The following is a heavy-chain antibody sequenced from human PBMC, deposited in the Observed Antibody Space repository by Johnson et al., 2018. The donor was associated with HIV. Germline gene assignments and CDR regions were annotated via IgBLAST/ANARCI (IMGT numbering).Heavy chain of an antibody. Sequence: EMQLVESGGGLVQPGGSLRLSCAASGFTFSSNYMSWVRQAPGKGLEWVSVIYSGDRTYSAVSVKGRFTISRDNAKNSLYVQMNSLRAEDTAVYYCAREALPGAVDIWGQGTLVTVSS. CDR1: GFTFSSNY. V-gene: IGHV3-66*01. CDR3: AREALPGAVDI. CDR2: IYSGDRT. J-gene: IGHJ3*02.